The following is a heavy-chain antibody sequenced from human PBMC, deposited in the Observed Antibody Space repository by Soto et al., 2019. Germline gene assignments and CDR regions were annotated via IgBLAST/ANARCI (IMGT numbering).Heavy chain of an antibody. CDR1: GYTFTAYY. CDR2: INPNSGGT. D-gene: IGHD3-22*01. CDR3: ARRKGDYYDSSGYHYYFDY. V-gene: IGHV1-2*02. J-gene: IGHJ4*02. Sequence: ASVKVSCKASGYTFTAYYVHWVRQAPGQGLEWMGWINPNSGGTKSAQKFQGRVTMTRDTSSSTAYMELSRLRSDDTAVYYCARRKGDYYDSSGYHYYFDYWGQGTLVTRLL.